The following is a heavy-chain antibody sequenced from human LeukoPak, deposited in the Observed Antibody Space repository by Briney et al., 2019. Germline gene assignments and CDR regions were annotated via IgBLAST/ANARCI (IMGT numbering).Heavy chain of an antibody. D-gene: IGHD1-26*01. J-gene: IGHJ3*02. CDR2: IKIDGSNT. V-gene: IGHV3-74*01. CDR1: GFTFSSYW. Sequence: GGSLRLSCAASGFTFSSYWMHWVRQAPGKGLVWVSRIKIDGSNTNSADSVKGRFTISRDNAKNTLYLRMNSLRAEDTAVYYCARGGSPPEALGDTFDIWGQGTMVTVSS. CDR3: ARGGSPPEALGDTFDI.